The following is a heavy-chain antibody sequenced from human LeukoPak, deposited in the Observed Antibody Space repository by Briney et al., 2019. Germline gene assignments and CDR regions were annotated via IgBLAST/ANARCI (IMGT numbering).Heavy chain of an antibody. CDR2: ISSSGSTI. J-gene: IGHJ4*02. D-gene: IGHD2-2*01. V-gene: IGHV3-48*03. Sequence: GGSLRLSRAASGLTFSRYWMHWVRQAPGKGLEWVSYISSSGSTIYYADSVKGRFTISRDNAKNSLYLQMNSLRAEDTAVYYCASMCSSTSCYDSYYFDYWGQGTLVTVSS. CDR3: ASMCSSTSCYDSYYFDY. CDR1: GLTFSRYW.